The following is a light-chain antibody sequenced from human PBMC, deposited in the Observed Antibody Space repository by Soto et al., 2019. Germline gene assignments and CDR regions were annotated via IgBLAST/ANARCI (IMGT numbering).Light chain of an antibody. J-gene: IGKJ1*01. CDR1: QSISSW. CDR3: QQYNSYLWR. CDR2: KAS. Sequence: DVQMTQSPSTLSASVGDRVTITCRASQSISSWLAWYQQKPGKAPKLLVYKASSLEGGVPSRFSGSGSGTEFTLTISSLHPDDFATYYCQQYNSYLWRFGQGTKVDIK. V-gene: IGKV1-5*03.